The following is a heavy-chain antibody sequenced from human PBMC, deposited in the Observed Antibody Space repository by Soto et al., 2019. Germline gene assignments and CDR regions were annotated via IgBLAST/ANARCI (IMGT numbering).Heavy chain of an antibody. CDR1: GGSISSGGYS. Sequence: SETLSLTCAVSGGSISSGGYSWSWIRQPPGKGLEWIGYIYHSGSTYYNPSLKSRVTMSVDTSKNQFSLKLISVTAADTAVYYCAREGNLGRWLQPLDYWGQGTLVTVS. CDR2: IYHSGST. D-gene: IGHD5-12*01. J-gene: IGHJ4*02. CDR3: AREGNLGRWLQPLDY. V-gene: IGHV4-30-2*01.